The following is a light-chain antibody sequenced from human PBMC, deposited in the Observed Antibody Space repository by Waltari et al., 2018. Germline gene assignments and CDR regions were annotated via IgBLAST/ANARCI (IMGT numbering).Light chain of an antibody. CDR1: QSVLYSSNSKNY. Sequence: DIVMTQSPDSLAVSLGERATINCKSSQSVLYSSNSKNYLAWYQQKPGQPPKLLLYWASTRESGVPDRVSGSGSGTDFTLTISSLQAEDVAVYYCQQYYTTMWAFGQGTKVEIK. J-gene: IGKJ1*01. CDR2: WAS. CDR3: QQYYTTMWA. V-gene: IGKV4-1*01.